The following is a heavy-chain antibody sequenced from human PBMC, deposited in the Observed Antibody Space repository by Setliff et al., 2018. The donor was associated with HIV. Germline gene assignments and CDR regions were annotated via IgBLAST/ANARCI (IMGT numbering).Heavy chain of an antibody. CDR2: INHSGST. V-gene: IGHV4-34*01. CDR3: ARVSSTYWYSIFRNYYYHMDV. Sequence: PSETLSLTCAVYGGSFNGYSWTWIRQPPGKGLEWMGGINHSGSTNYKPSLKSRVTISVDTSKKQFSLKLRSVTAADTAVYYCARVSSTYWYSIFRNYYYHMDVWGKGTTVTVSS. CDR1: GGSFNGYS. D-gene: IGHD2-8*02. J-gene: IGHJ6*03.